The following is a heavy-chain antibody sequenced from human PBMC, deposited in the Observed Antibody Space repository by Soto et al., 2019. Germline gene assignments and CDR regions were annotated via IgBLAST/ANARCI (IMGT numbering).Heavy chain of an antibody. CDR2: IIPILGIA. CDR1: GGTFSSYT. V-gene: IGHV1-69*02. J-gene: IGHJ6*02. D-gene: IGHD6-13*01. Sequence: QVQLVQSGAEVKKPGSSVKVSCKASGGTFSSYTISWVRQAPGQGLEWMGRIIPILGIANYAQKFQGRVTLTADTATSTAYMELSSLRSDDTAVYYCASGIAAACTCMAVWGQGTTVTVSS. CDR3: ASGIAAACTCMAV.